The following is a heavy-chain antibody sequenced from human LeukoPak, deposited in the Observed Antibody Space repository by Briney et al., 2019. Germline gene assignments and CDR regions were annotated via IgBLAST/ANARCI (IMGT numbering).Heavy chain of an antibody. CDR3: ATDHMSQAYYYDSSGYYE. CDR2: FDPEDGET. J-gene: IGHJ4*02. CDR1: GYTLTELS. Sequence: SVKASCKVSGYTLTELSMHWVRQAPGKGLEWMGGFDPEDGETIYAQKFQGRVTMTEDTSTDTAYMELSSLRSEDTAVYYCATDHMSQAYYYDSSGYYEWGQGTLVAVSS. D-gene: IGHD3-22*01. V-gene: IGHV1-24*01.